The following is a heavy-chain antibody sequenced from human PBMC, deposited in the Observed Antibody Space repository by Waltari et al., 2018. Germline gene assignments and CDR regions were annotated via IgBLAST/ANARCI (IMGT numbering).Heavy chain of an antibody. J-gene: IGHJ4*02. D-gene: IGHD3-3*01. CDR2: IKQDGSEK. CDR3: ARGGYDFWSGYYKY. Sequence: EVQLVESGGGLVQPGGSLRLSCAASGFTFSSYWMSWVRQAPGKGLEWVANIKQDGSEKYYVDSVKGRFTISRDNAKNSLYLQMNSLRAEDTAVYYCARGGYDFWSGYYKYWCQGTLVTVSS. V-gene: IGHV3-7*01. CDR1: GFTFSSYW.